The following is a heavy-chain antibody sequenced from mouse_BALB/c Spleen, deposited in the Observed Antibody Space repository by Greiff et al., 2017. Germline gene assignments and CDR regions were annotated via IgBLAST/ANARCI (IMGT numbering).Heavy chain of an antibody. CDR1: GFSLTSYG. Sequence: QVQLKESGPGLVAPSQSLSITCTVSGFSLTSYGVHWVRQPPGKGLEWLGVIWAGGSTNYNSALMSRLSISKDNSKSQVFLKMNSLQTDDTAMYYCAREGDDSAWFAYWGQGTLVTVSA. CDR2: IWAGGST. V-gene: IGHV2-9*02. CDR3: AREGDDSAWFAY. J-gene: IGHJ3*01. D-gene: IGHD2-13*01.